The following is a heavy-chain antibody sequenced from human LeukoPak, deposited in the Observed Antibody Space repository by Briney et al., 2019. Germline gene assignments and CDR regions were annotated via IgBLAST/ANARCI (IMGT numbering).Heavy chain of an antibody. CDR3: ACIFRELFPYWYFDL. CDR2: ISSSSSTI. J-gene: IGHJ2*01. V-gene: IGHV3-48*04. CDR1: GFTFSSYS. D-gene: IGHD3-10*01. Sequence: LAGGSLRLSCAASGFTFSSYSMNWVRQAPGKGLEWVSYISSSSSTIYYADSVKGRFTISRDNAKNSLYLQMNSLRAEDTAVYYCACIFRELFPYWYFDLWGRGTLVTVSS.